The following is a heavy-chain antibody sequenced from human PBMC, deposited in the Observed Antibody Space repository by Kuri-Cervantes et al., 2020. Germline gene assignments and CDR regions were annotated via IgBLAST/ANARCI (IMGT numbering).Heavy chain of an antibody. Sequence: GESLKISCAASGFTFSSYAMHWVRQAPGRGLEWVAVISCDGSNKYYADSVKGRFTISRDNSKNTLYLQMNSLRAEDTAVYYCARGPITGNRFDYWGQGTLVTVSS. CDR1: GFTFSSYA. V-gene: IGHV3-30-3*01. CDR2: ISCDGSNK. CDR3: ARGPITGNRFDY. D-gene: IGHD1-20*01. J-gene: IGHJ4*02.